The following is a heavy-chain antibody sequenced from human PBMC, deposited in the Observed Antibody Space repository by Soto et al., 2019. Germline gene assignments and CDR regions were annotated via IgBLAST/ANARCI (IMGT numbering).Heavy chain of an antibody. CDR3: ARLPLGGDYYGSGSGRYFEL. Sequence: QVQLQESGPGLVKPSETLSLTCTVSGGSISSYYWSWIRQPPGKGLDWIGYIYYSGSTNYNPSLKRPVTLSVDKPKIQFSLKLSSVTAADMAGYYCARLPLGGDYYGSGSGRYFELWGRGTLVTVSS. J-gene: IGHJ2*01. CDR1: GGSISSYY. D-gene: IGHD3-10*01. CDR2: IYYSGST. V-gene: IGHV4-59*08.